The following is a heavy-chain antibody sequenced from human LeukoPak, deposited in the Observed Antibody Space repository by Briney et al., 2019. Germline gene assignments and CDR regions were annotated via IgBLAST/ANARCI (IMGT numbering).Heavy chain of an antibody. V-gene: IGHV4-39*01. CDR2: IYYSGST. J-gene: IGHJ4*02. CDR3: ARHRVWVAGTLDY. D-gene: IGHD1-7*01. CDR1: GGSISSSSYY. Sequence: SETLSLTCTVSGGSISSSSYYWGWIRQPPGKGLEWIGSIYYSGSTYYNPSLQSRVTISVDTAKNQFSLKLSSVTAAATAVYYCARHRVWVAGTLDYWGQGTLVTVSS.